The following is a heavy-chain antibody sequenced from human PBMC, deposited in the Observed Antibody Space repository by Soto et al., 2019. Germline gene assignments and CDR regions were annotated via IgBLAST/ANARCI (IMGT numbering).Heavy chain of an antibody. V-gene: IGHV3-7*05. Sequence: EVQLVESGGGLVQPGGSLRLSCLASEFTFNTYWMNWVRQAPGRGLEWVANIKDDGSEKNYVDSVKGRFTISRDNAKNSLYLQMNRLRGEDTAVYFCARDWGTPGRGSAVGYYYHYGMDVWGQGKTVIVSS. CDR1: EFTFNTYW. D-gene: IGHD6-19*01. CDR2: IKDDGSEK. J-gene: IGHJ6*01. CDR3: ARDWGTPGRGSAVGYYYHYGMDV.